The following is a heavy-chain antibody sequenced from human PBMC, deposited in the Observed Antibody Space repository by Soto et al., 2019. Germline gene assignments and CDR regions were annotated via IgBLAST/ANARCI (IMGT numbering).Heavy chain of an antibody. J-gene: IGHJ4*02. CDR1: GFTFSDYY. V-gene: IGHV3-11*06. CDR2: ISSISSYT. D-gene: IGHD5-18*01. CDR3: ARYIYGYVDY. Sequence: RLSCAASGFTFSDYYMSWIRQAPGKGPEWVSYISSISSYTNYADSVKGRFTISRDNAKNSLYLQMNSLRAGDTAVYYCARYIYGYVDYWGQGTLVTVSS.